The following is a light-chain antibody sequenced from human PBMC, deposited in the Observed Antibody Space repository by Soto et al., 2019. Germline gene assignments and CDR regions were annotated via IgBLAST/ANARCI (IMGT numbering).Light chain of an antibody. J-gene: IGKJ1*01. Sequence: EILLTQSPDTLSVSPGERATLSCRASQSVSSNLAWYQQKPGQAPRLLIYGASTRATGIPARFSGGGSGTDFTLSISSLQSEDFAVYYCQQYNNWPKTFGQGTKVDIK. CDR1: QSVSSN. CDR3: QQYNNWPKT. V-gene: IGKV3-15*01. CDR2: GAS.